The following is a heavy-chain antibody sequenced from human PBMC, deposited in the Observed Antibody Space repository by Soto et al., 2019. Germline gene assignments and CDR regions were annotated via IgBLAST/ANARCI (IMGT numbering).Heavy chain of an antibody. V-gene: IGHV1-69*01. J-gene: IGHJ6*02. CDR2: IIPIFGTA. Sequence: QVQLGQSGAEVKKPGSSVKVSCKASGGTFSIYAISWVRQAPGQGLEWMGGIIPIFGTANYAQKFQGRVTITADESTSTAYMELSSLRSEDTAVDYCATRGTIFGVVAPEYGMDVWGQGTTVTVSS. CDR1: GGTFSIYA. CDR3: ATRGTIFGVVAPEYGMDV. D-gene: IGHD3-3*01.